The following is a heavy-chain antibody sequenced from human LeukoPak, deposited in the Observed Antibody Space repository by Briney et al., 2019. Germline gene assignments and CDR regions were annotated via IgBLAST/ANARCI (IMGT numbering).Heavy chain of an antibody. V-gene: IGHV3-7*01. CDR2: IKQDGSEK. CDR3: ARESSGSFRFYNYYYGMDV. D-gene: IGHD1-26*01. CDR1: GFTFSSYW. Sequence: GGSLRLSCAASGFTFSSYWMSWVRQAPGKGLEWVANIKQDGSEKYYVDSVKGRFTITRDNAKNSLYLQMNSLRAEDTAVYYCARESSGSFRFYNYYYGMDVWGQGTKVTVSS. J-gene: IGHJ6*02.